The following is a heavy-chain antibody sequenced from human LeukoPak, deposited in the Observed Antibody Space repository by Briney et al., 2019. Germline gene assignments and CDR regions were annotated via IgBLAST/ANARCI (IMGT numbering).Heavy chain of an antibody. CDR2: VNSDGSRT. V-gene: IGHV3-74*01. J-gene: IGHJ6*02. CDR3: ARERQYDMDV. CDR1: GFTFSNHW. Sequence: PGGSLRLSCVASGFTFSNHWMHWVRQAPGSGLVWVSRVNSDGSRTSYADSVKGRFTISRDNAKNTLYLQMNSLRAEDMAVYYCARERQYDMDVWGQGTTVTVSS.